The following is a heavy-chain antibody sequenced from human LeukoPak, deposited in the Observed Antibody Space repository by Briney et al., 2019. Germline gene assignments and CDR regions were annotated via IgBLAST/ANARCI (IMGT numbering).Heavy chain of an antibody. CDR1: GFTFSSYH. D-gene: IGHD1-14*01. J-gene: IGHJ5*02. Sequence: GGSLRLSCEASGFTFSSYHMSWVRQAPGKGLEWVANINEDASEKYYVESVKGRFTISRDNAKNSLYLQMNSLRVEDTAVYYCARKGEPTVRDRWFDPWGQGTLVTVSS. V-gene: IGHV3-7*01. CDR3: ARKGEPTVRDRWFDP. CDR2: INEDASEK.